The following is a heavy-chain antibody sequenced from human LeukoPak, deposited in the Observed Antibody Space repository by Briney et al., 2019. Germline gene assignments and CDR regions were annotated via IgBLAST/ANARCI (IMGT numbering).Heavy chain of an antibody. V-gene: IGHV1-18*04. CDR2: ISGYNGNT. J-gene: IGHJ6*03. Sequence: ASVKVSCKASGYTFTGYYMHWVRQAPGQGLEWMGWISGYNGNTNYAQKLQGRVTMTTDTSTSTAYMELRSLKSDDTAVYYCARLRAGQTYYYGSGSHKTVYYMDVWGKGTTVTVSS. D-gene: IGHD3-10*01. CDR3: ARLRAGQTYYYGSGSHKTVYYMDV. CDR1: GYTFTGYY.